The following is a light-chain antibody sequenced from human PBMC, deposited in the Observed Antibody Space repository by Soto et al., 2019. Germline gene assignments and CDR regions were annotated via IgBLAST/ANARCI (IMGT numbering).Light chain of an antibody. CDR3: QQTSSFPRT. Sequence: DIQMNKFPSSVSAIVGDRVTITCRASQGISSWLVWYQQKPGKAPKLLIHAASSLQSGVPSRFSGSGSGTDFTLTINNLEPEDFAIYFCQQTSSFPRTFGQGTKVDI. CDR1: QGISSW. V-gene: IGKV1-12*01. CDR2: AAS. J-gene: IGKJ1*01.